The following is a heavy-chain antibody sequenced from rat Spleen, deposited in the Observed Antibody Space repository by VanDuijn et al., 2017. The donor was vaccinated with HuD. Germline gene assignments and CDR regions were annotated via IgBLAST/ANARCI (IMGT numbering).Heavy chain of an antibody. CDR2: ISYDGSST. J-gene: IGHJ2*01. V-gene: IGHV5-29*01. CDR3: TTLGNYFNY. CDR1: GFTFSNYG. Sequence: EVQLVQSNGGLVQPGRSLKLSCAASGFTFSNYGMAWVRQGPTKGLEWVASISYDGSSTYYRDSVKGRFTISRDNAKTTLYLQMDSLRSEDTATYYCTTLGNYFNYWGQGVMVTVSS.